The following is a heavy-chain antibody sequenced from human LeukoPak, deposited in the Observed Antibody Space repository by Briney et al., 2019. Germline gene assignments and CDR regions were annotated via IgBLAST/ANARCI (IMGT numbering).Heavy chain of an antibody. CDR1: GGSISSGDYY. Sequence: SETLSLTCTVSGGSISSGDYYWSWIRQPPGKGLEWIGYIYYSGSTFYNPSLKSRVTISVDTSKKHFSLKLSSVTAADTAVYYCARDTRRTVNWYFDLWGRGTLVTVSS. J-gene: IGHJ2*01. CDR2: IYYSGST. V-gene: IGHV4-30-4*01. CDR3: ARDTRRTVNWYFDL. D-gene: IGHD2-15*01.